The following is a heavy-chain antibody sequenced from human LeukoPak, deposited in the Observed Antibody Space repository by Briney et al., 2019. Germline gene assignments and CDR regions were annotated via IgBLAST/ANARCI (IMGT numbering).Heavy chain of an antibody. J-gene: IGHJ4*02. CDR3: ARAHYSSFDY. CDR2: IKQDGREK. V-gene: IGHV3-7*01. CDR1: GFTFSSYW. Sequence: GGSLRLSGAACGFTFSSYWMSWVRQAPGKGLEWVANIKQDGREKYYVDSVKVRFTISRDNAKNSLYLQMNSLRAEDTAVYYCARAHYSSFDYSGQGTLVTVSS. D-gene: IGHD6-13*01.